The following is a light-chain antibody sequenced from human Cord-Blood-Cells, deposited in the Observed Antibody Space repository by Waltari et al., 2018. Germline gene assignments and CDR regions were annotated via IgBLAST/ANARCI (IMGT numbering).Light chain of an antibody. J-gene: IGLJ1*01. CDR3: CSYAGSYTYV. V-gene: IGLV2-11*01. Sequence: QSALTQPRSVSGSPGQSVTIPCTGPSSDVGRSIYVSWYQQPPGKAPKLMIYDVSKRPSGVPDRFSGAKAGNTASLTISGLQAEDEADYYCCSYAGSYTYVFGTGTKVTVL. CDR2: DVS. CDR1: SSDVGRSIY.